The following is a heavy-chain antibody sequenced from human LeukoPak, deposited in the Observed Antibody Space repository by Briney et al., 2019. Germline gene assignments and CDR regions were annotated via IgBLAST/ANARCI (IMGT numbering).Heavy chain of an antibody. D-gene: IGHD3-3*01. V-gene: IGHV3-74*01. Sequence: PGGSLRLSCAASGFTFSNYWMHWVRQAPGKGLVWVSRINTDGSGTIYADSVKGRFTISRDNAKNTLYLQMNSLRAEDTAVYYCARDGYRITIFGVVPPTNWFDPWGQGTLVTVSS. CDR2: INTDGSGT. CDR3: ARDGYRITIFGVVPPTNWFDP. J-gene: IGHJ5*02. CDR1: GFTFSNYW.